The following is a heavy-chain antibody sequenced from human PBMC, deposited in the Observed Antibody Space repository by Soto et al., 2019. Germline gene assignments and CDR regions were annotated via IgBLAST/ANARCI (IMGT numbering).Heavy chain of an antibody. CDR2: IYYAGTT. CDR3: ARLGAYYQALDS. CDR1: DGSISPNY. D-gene: IGHD3-22*01. J-gene: IGHJ4*02. V-gene: IGHV4-59*08. Sequence: QVQLQESGPGLVKPSETLSLRCTVSDGSISPNYWTWIRQPPGKGLEWIGYIYYAGTTTYNPSLKRRVSISVDTSKNEVSLKLTSVTAADTAVYYCARLGAYYQALDSWGQGTLVTVSS.